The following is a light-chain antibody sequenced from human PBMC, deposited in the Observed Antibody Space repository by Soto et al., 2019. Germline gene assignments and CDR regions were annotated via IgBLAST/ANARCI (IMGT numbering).Light chain of an antibody. CDR3: QQYDRSST. CDR2: DAS. CDR1: QGISSY. J-gene: IGKJ4*02. V-gene: IGKV1-13*02. Sequence: LTQSPSSLPAYLEDRVTITFRASQGISSYLAWYQQKPGKAPKLLIYDASSLESGVPSRFSGSGSGTEFTLTFSSLQPDESATYYCQQYDRSSTFGGGTKVDIK.